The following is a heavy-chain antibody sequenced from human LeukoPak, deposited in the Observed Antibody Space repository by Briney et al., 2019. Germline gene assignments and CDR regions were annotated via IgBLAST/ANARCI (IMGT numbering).Heavy chain of an antibody. V-gene: IGHV4-34*01. CDR3: SRDRTTIRGNWSAR. J-gene: IGHJ5*02. Sequence: SETLSLTCAVYGGSFSSYCWSWIRQPPGKGLEWIGKISQSGSTNYNPSLKSRVTISVGTTKNQSSLMLTSGPAADAAAYYCSRDRTTIRGNWSARWGQGTLVTVSS. D-gene: IGHD1-1*01. CDR1: GGSFSSYC. CDR2: ISQSGST.